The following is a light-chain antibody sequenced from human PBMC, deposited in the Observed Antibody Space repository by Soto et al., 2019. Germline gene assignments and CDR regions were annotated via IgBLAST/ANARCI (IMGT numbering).Light chain of an antibody. CDR2: DTS. Sequence: EIVMTQSPVTLSVSPGGRATLSCRASQNVNSNLAWYQQKPGQAPRLLIYDTSTRATGIPARFSGSGSGTEFTLTISSLQSEDLAVYYCQQFGDFPYTFGQGTKLEIK. CDR1: QNVNSN. CDR3: QQFGDFPYT. V-gene: IGKV3-15*01. J-gene: IGKJ2*01.